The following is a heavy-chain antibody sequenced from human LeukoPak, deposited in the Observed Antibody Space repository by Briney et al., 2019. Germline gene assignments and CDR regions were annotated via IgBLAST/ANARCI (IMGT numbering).Heavy chain of an antibody. D-gene: IGHD5-12*01. Sequence: SETLSLTCTVSGGSISSYYWSWIRQPPGKGLEWIGYIYYSGSTNYNPSLKSRVTISVDTSKNQFSLKLSSVTAADTAVYFCARDDYGVFDAFDVWGQGTVVTVSS. CDR2: IYYSGST. J-gene: IGHJ3*01. CDR1: GGSISSYY. V-gene: IGHV4-59*08. CDR3: ARDDYGVFDAFDV.